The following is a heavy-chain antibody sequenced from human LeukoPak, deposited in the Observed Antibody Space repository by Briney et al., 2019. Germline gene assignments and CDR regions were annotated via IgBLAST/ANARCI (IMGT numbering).Heavy chain of an antibody. V-gene: IGHV1-69*05. Sequence: SVKVSCKASGGTFSSYAISWVRQAPGQGLECMGGIIPIFGTANYAQKFQGRVTITTDESTSTAYMELSSLRSEDTAVYYCARSHVGYCSSTSCYYFDYWGQGTLVTVSS. CDR3: ARSHVGYCSSTSCYYFDY. CDR2: IIPIFGTA. CDR1: GGTFSSYA. D-gene: IGHD2-2*01. J-gene: IGHJ4*02.